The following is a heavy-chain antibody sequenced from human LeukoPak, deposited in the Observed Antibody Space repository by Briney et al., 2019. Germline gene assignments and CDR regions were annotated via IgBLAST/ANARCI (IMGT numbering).Heavy chain of an antibody. Sequence: GESLRLSCAASGFTFSTYAMSWVRQAPGKGLEWVSAISGSGGSTYYADSVKGRFTISRDNSKNTLYLQMNSLRAEDTAVYYCAKERGGSTSVNDYWGQGTLVTVSS. CDR3: AKERGGSTSVNDY. V-gene: IGHV3-23*01. D-gene: IGHD2-2*01. CDR2: ISGSGGST. CDR1: GFTFSTYA. J-gene: IGHJ4*02.